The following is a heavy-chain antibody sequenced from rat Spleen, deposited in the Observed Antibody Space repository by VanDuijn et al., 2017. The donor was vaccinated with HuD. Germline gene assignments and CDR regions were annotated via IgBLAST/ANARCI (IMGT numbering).Heavy chain of an antibody. V-gene: IGHV5-29*01. CDR1: GFTFSDYG. CDR2: ISSDGGRN. Sequence: EVQLVESGGGLVQPGRSLKLSCAASGFTFSDYGVAWVRQAPEKGLEWVATISSDGGRNFYRDSVKGRFTISRDNAKSTLYLQMDSLRSEDTASYYCARHGLYSNYGWFAYWGQGTLVTVSS. CDR3: ARHGLYSNYGWFAY. D-gene: IGHD1-10*01. J-gene: IGHJ3*01.